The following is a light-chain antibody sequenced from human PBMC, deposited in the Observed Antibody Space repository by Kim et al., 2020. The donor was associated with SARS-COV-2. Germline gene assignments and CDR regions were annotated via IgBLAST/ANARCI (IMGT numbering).Light chain of an antibody. V-gene: IGLV1-40*01. CDR2: GDT. J-gene: IGLJ2*01. CDR3: QSYDSSLRVV. Sequence: GQRVTISCTGSSCNIGAGYEVHWYQQLPGTAPKLLIYGDTDRPSGVPDRFSGSKSGTSASLAITGLQAEDEADYYCQSYDSSLRVVFGGGTKVTVL. CDR1: SCNIGAGYE.